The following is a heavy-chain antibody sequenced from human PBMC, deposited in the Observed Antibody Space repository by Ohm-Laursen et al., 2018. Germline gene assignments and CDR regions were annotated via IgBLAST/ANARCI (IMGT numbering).Heavy chain of an antibody. CDR3: ARSDSSGYGYFDY. D-gene: IGHD3-22*01. Sequence: TLSLTCTVSGGSISSGGYYWSWIRQHPGKGLEWIGYIYYSGSTYYNPSLKSLVTISVDTSKNQFSLKLSSVTAADTAVYYCARSDSSGYGYFDYWGQGTLVTVSS. J-gene: IGHJ4*02. V-gene: IGHV4-31*01. CDR1: GGSISSGGYY. CDR2: IYYSGST.